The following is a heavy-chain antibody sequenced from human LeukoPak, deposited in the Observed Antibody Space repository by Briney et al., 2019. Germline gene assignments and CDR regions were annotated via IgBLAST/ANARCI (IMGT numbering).Heavy chain of an antibody. CDR3: ARSSPYKNWFDP. CDR1: GFTFSSYE. Sequence: PGGSLRLSCAASGFTFSSYEMNWVRQAPGKGLEWVSYISSSGSTIYYADSVKGRFTISRDNSKNTLYLQMNSLRAEDTAVYYCARSSPYKNWFDPWGQGTLVTVSS. D-gene: IGHD6-19*01. CDR2: ISSSGSTI. V-gene: IGHV3-48*03. J-gene: IGHJ5*02.